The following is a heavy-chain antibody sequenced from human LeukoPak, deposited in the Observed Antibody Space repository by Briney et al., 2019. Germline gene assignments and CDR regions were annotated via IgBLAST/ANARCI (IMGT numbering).Heavy chain of an antibody. Sequence: PSETLSLTCTVSGGSISSSSYYWGWIRQPPGKGLEWIGSIYYSGSTYYNPSLKSRVTISVDTSKNQFSLQLSSVTAADTAVYYCARDGGMATITPFDYWGQGTLVTVSS. CDR2: IYYSGST. V-gene: IGHV4-39*07. J-gene: IGHJ4*02. CDR3: ARDGGMATITPFDY. CDR1: GGSISSSSYY. D-gene: IGHD5-12*01.